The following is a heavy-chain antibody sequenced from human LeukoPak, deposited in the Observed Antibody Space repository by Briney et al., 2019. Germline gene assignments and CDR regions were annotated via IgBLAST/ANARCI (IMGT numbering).Heavy chain of an antibody. CDR2: ISHDGSNQ. J-gene: IGHJ4*02. CDR1: GFTFSSYG. Sequence: PGRSLRLSCAASGFTFSSYGMHWVRQAPGKGLEWVAVISHDGSNQYYAVSVKGRFTISRDNSKNTLYLQMNSLRPDDTAVYFCAKGSHYYDSGGYYIEYWGQGTLVAVSS. V-gene: IGHV3-30*18. CDR3: AKGSHYYDSGGYYIEY. D-gene: IGHD3-22*01.